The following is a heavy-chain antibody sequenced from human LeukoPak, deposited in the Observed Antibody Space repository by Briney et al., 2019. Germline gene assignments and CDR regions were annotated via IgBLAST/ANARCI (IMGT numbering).Heavy chain of an antibody. V-gene: IGHV7-4-1*02. CDR1: GYTFTSYA. J-gene: IGHJ3*02. CDR2: INTNTGNP. CDR3: ARGSGGAAAADDAFDI. Sequence: GASVKVSCKASGYTFTSYAMHWVRQAPGQGLEWMGWINTNTGNPTYAQGFTGRFVFSLDTSVSTAYLQISSLKAEDTAVYYCARGSGGAAAADDAFDIWGQGTMVTVSS. D-gene: IGHD6-13*01.